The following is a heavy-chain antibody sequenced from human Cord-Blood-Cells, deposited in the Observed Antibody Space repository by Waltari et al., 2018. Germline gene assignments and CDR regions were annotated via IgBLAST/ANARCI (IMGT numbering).Heavy chain of an antibody. Sequence: QITLKESGPTLVKPTQTLTLTCTFSGFSLSTSGVGVGWIRQPPGKALEWLAPIYWNDDKRYSPSLKSRLTITKDTSKNQVVLTMTNMDPVDTATYYCAHSRSADDILTGYYPLFDYWGQGTLVTVSS. CDR1: GFSLSTSGVG. D-gene: IGHD3-9*01. J-gene: IGHJ4*02. CDR2: IYWNDDK. CDR3: AHSRSADDILTGYYPLFDY. V-gene: IGHV2-5*01.